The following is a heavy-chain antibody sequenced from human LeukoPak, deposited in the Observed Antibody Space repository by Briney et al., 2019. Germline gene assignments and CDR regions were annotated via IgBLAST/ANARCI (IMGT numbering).Heavy chain of an antibody. CDR1: GGSFSGYY. J-gene: IGHJ3*02. Sequence: SETLSLTCAVYGGSFSGYYWSWIRQPPGKGLEWIGEINHSGSTNYNPSLKSRVTISVDTSKNQFSLKLSSVTAADTAVYYCARGPQRAMTAVVRSAAFDIWGQGTMVTVSS. V-gene: IGHV4-34*01. CDR3: ARGPQRAMTAVVRSAAFDI. CDR2: INHSGST. D-gene: IGHD3-22*01.